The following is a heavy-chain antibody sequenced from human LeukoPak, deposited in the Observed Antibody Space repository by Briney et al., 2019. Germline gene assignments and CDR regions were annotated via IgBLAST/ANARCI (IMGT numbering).Heavy chain of an antibody. CDR3: ARGGTARPDY. V-gene: IGHV3-21*01. J-gene: IGHJ4*02. CDR2: ITRSSSYI. Sequence: PGGSLRLSCAVSGFTFSNYSMNWVRQAPGKGLEWVSSITRSSSYIYYADSVKGRFTISRDNAKNSLYLQMNTLRAEDTAVYYCARGGTARPDYWGQGTLVTVSS. CDR1: GFTFSNYS. D-gene: IGHD6-6*01.